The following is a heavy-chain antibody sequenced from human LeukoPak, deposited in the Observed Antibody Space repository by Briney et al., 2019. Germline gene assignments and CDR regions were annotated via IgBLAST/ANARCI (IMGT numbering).Heavy chain of an antibody. D-gene: IGHD5-18*01. V-gene: IGHV3-23*01. CDR2: ISHNGGST. CDR1: GFTFNNYA. CDR3: AKYGSGQLWLLGWYFDF. Sequence: GGSQRLSCAASGFTFNNYAMTWVRPAPGKGLEWVSSISHNGGSTHYADSVKGRFTISRDNSKNTVYLQMNSLRAEDTAVYYCAKYGSGQLWLLGWYFDFWGRGTLVTVSS. J-gene: IGHJ2*01.